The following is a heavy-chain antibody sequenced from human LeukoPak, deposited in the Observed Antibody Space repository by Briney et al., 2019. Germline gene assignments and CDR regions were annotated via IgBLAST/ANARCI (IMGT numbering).Heavy chain of an antibody. Sequence: ASVKVSCKVSGYTLTELSMHWVRQAPGKGLEWMGIINPSGGSTSYAQKFQGRVTMTRGTSTSTVYMELSSLRSEDTAVYYCARDSTPNDSSGYFHDYWGQGTLVTVSS. CDR2: INPSGGST. D-gene: IGHD3-22*01. CDR3: ARDSTPNDSSGYFHDY. V-gene: IGHV1-46*01. CDR1: GYTLTELS. J-gene: IGHJ4*02.